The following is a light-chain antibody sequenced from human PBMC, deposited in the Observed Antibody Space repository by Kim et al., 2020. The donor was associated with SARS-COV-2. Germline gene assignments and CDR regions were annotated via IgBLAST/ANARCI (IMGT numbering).Light chain of an antibody. J-gene: IGLJ3*02. CDR2: GKN. CDR1: SLRSNY. V-gene: IGLV3-19*01. CDR3: NSRDNNDCV. Sequence: SSELTQDPAVSVALGQTVRITCQGDSLRSNYASWYQQKPGQAPLVVIYGKNNRPSGIPDRFSGSRSENTASLTITGAQPEDEADYYCNSRDNNDCVLGGG.